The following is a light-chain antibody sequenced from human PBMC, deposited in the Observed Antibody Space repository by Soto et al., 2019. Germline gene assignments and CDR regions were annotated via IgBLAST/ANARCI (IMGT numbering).Light chain of an antibody. V-gene: IGLV1-47*02. Sequence: QAVVTQPTSASGTPGHRVTSTCSGSRSNIGSNYVYWYQQLPGTAPQLLIYSNNQRPSGVPDRFSVSKSGTSASLAISGLRSEAEAYYYCAAWDDSRIGHVVLCGGTKLTVL. CDR1: RSNIGSNY. CDR2: SNN. J-gene: IGLJ2*01. CDR3: AAWDDSRIGHVV.